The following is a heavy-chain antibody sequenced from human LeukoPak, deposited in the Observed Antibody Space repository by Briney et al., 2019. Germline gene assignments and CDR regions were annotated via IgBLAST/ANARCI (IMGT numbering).Heavy chain of an antibody. J-gene: IGHJ4*02. V-gene: IGHV3-66*01. Sequence: GGSLRLSCAASGFTVSSNYMSWVRQAPGKGLEWVSVIYRGGATYYADSVKDRFTISGDISKNTLFLQMNSLRVEDTAVYYCAKDAAGPEYWGQGTLVTVSS. CDR3: AKDAAGPEY. CDR1: GFTVSSNY. CDR2: IYRGGAT. D-gene: IGHD6-13*01.